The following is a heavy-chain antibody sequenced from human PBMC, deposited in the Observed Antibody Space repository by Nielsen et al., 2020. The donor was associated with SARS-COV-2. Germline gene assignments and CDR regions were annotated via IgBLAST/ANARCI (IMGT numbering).Heavy chain of an antibody. CDR3: ARDREFDY. CDR2: ISYDGSNK. Sequence: GESLKISCAASGFTFSSYAMHWVRQAPGKGLEWVAVISYDGSNKYYADSVKGRFTISRDNSKNTLYLQMNSLRAGDTAVYYCARDREFDYWGQGTLVTVSS. D-gene: IGHD5-24*01. J-gene: IGHJ4*02. CDR1: GFTFSSYA. V-gene: IGHV3-30-3*01.